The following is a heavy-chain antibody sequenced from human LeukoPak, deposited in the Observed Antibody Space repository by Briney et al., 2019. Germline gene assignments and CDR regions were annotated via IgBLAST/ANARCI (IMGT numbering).Heavy chain of an antibody. CDR2: IYYSGST. CDR3: ARPKTRGSSYHPFDY. Sequence: PSETLSLTCTVSGGSISSYYWSWIRQPPGKGLEWIGYIYYSGSTNYNPSPKSRVTISVDTSKNQFSLKLSSVTAADTAVYYCARPKTRGSSYHPFDYWGQGTLVTVSS. V-gene: IGHV4-59*08. J-gene: IGHJ4*02. D-gene: IGHD2-15*01. CDR1: GGSISSYY.